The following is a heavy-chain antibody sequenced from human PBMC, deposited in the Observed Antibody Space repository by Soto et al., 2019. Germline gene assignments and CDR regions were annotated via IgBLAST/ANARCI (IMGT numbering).Heavy chain of an antibody. CDR3: AGGVATKPLPFDY. Sequence: QLQLQESGPGLVKPSETLSLTCTVSGGSISSSSYYWGWIRQPPGKGLEWIGSIHYSGSTYYNPSLKSRVTISVDTSKNQFSLKLSSVTAADTAVYYCAGGVATKPLPFDYWGQGTLVTVSS. CDR2: IHYSGST. CDR1: GGSISSSSYY. D-gene: IGHD5-12*01. V-gene: IGHV4-39*01. J-gene: IGHJ4*02.